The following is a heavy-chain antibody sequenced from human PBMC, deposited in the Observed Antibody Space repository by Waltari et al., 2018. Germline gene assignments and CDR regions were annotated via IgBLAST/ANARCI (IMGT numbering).Heavy chain of an antibody. J-gene: IGHJ4*02. V-gene: IGHV3-48*03. CDR1: GFTFSSYE. D-gene: IGHD6-6*01. CDR2: ISSSGSTI. Sequence: EVQLVESGGGLVQPGGSLRLSCAVSGFTFSSYEMNWVRQAPGKGLEWVSYISSSGSTIYYADSVKGRFTISRDNAKNSMYLQMSSLRAEDTAVYYCARFGGEYSSSPGYWGQGTLVTVSS. CDR3: ARFGGEYSSSPGY.